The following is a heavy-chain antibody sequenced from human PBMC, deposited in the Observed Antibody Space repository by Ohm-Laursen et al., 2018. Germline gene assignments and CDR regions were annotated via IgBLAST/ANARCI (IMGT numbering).Heavy chain of an antibody. Sequence: SSVKVSCKASGYTFINYGFNWVRQAPGQGLEWMGWISANNGKTNYSQSLQGRVTMTTDTSTSTAYMELRSLRSDDTAVYYCARGSGSHQDYYYGMDVWGQGTTVTVSS. J-gene: IGHJ6*02. CDR2: ISANNGKT. CDR1: GYTFINYG. D-gene: IGHD1-26*01. V-gene: IGHV1-18*01. CDR3: ARGSGSHQDYYYGMDV.